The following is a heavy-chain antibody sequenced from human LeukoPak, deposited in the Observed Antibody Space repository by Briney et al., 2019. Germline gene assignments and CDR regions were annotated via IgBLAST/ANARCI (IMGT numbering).Heavy chain of an antibody. J-gene: IGHJ4*02. D-gene: IGHD1-26*01. V-gene: IGHV4-4*02. CDR2: IYHSGST. CDR3: ARHLYSESYYF. CDR1: GGSISSSNW. Sequence: SGTLSLTCAVSGGSISSSNWWSWVRQPPGKGLEWIGEIYHSGSTNYNPSLKSRVTLSVDTSKSQFSLKLSSVTAADTAVYYCARHLYSESYYFWGPGTLVTVSS.